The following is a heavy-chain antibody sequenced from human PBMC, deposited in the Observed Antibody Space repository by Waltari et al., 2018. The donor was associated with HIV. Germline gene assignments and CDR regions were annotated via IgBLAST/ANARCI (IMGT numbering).Heavy chain of an antibody. J-gene: IGHJ6*02. Sequence: EVQLVQSGAEVKKTGESLKISCKGSGYSFNSYWIGWVRQMPGKGLEWMGIIYAVDSGTKSSPSFQGQVTNSADKSSTAAYLQWSILKASYTAMYYCARHLDYYYDSSCYPEVYYGMDVWGQGTTVTVSS. D-gene: IGHD3-22*01. CDR3: ARHLDYYYDSSCYPEVYYGMDV. CDR2: IYAVDSGT. V-gene: IGHV5-51*01. CDR1: GYSFNSYW.